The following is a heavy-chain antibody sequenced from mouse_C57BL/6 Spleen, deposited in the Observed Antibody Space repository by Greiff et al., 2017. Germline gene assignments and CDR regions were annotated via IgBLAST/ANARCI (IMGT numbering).Heavy chain of an antibody. J-gene: IGHJ4*01. CDR1: GYTFTSYW. D-gene: IGHD2-14*01. V-gene: IGHV1-64*01. CDR3: ARYYRGFMDY. Sequence: QVQLQQPGAELVKPGASVKLSCKASGYTFTSYWMHWVKQRPGQGLEWIGIIHPNSGSTNYNEKFKSKATLTVDKSSSTAYMQLSSLTSEDSAVYYCARYYRGFMDYWGQGTSVTVSS. CDR2: IHPNSGST.